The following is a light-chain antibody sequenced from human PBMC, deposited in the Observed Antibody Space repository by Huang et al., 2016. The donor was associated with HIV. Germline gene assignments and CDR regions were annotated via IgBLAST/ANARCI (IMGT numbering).Light chain of an antibody. J-gene: IGKJ1*01. V-gene: IGKV3-15*01. CDR2: AAS. CDR3: QQYNNWPRT. Sequence: EIVMTQSPATLSVSPGERATLSCRASQSVSSNLAWYQQKPGQAPRLLIYAASTRATGIPARFSGSGPGTEFTLTISSLQSEDFAVYYCQQYNNWPRTFGQGTKVEIK. CDR1: QSVSSN.